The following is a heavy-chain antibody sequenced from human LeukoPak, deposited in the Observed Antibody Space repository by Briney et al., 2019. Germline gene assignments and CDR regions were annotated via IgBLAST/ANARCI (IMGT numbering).Heavy chain of an antibody. CDR3: ANPLGWDFDY. D-gene: IGHD4-23*01. CDR2: ISYDGSNK. Sequence: GGSLRLSCAASGFTFSSYAMHWVRQAPGKGLEWVAVISYDGSNKYYADSVKGRFTISRDNSKNTLYLQMNSLRAEDTAVYYCANPLGWDFDYWGQGTLVTVSS. CDR1: GFTFSSYA. J-gene: IGHJ4*02. V-gene: IGHV3-30-3*01.